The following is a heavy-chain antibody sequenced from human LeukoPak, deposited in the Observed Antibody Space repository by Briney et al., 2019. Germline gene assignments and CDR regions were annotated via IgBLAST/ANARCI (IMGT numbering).Heavy chain of an antibody. J-gene: IGHJ4*02. CDR3: AKEWGTSGSGRKYFDY. CDR2: IYPNSGDT. CDR1: EYTFSGSY. V-gene: IGHV1-2*02. Sequence: ASVKVSCKASEYTFSGSYIHWVRQAPGQGLEWMGWIYPNSGDTRYAQKFQGRVTMTGDTSITTAYMELSRLTSDDTAVYYCAKEWGTSGSGRKYFDYWGPGTLVTVSS. D-gene: IGHD3-10*01.